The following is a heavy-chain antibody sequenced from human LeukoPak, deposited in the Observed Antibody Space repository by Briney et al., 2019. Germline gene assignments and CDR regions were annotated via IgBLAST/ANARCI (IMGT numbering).Heavy chain of an antibody. V-gene: IGHV3-23*01. J-gene: IGHJ4*02. CDR2: ISGSGGST. CDR3: AKERYSSSSNYFDY. CDR1: GFTVSSNY. D-gene: IGHD6-6*01. Sequence: GGSLRLSCAASGFTVSSNYMSWVRQAPGKGLEWVSAISGSGGSTYYADSVKGRFTISRDNSKNTLYLQMNSLRAEDTAVYYCAKERYSSSSNYFDYWGQGTLVTVSS.